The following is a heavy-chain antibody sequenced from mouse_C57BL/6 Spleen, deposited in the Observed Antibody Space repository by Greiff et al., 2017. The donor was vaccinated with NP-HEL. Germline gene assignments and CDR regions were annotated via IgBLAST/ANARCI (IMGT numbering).Heavy chain of an antibody. J-gene: IGHJ4*01. CDR1: GYAFSSSW. CDR2: IYPGDGDT. Sequence: VQLQQSGPELVKPGASVKISCKASGYAFSSSWMNWVKQRPGKGLEWIGRIYPGDGDTNYNGKFKGKATLTADKSSSTAYMQLSSLTSEDSAVYFCARSRTVYDGYGMDYWGQGTSVTVSS. V-gene: IGHV1-82*01. D-gene: IGHD2-3*01. CDR3: ARSRTVYDGYGMDY.